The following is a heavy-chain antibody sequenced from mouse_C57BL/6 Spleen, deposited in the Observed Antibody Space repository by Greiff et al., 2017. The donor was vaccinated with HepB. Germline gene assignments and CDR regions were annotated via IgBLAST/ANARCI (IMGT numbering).Heavy chain of an antibody. Sequence: QVQLQQPGAELVRPGSSVKLSCKASGYTFTSYWMHWVKQRPIQGLEWIGNIDPSDSETHYNQKFKDKATLTVDKSSSTAYMRRSSLTSEDSAVYYCARGDYDYDDNWYFDVWGTGTTVTVSS. CDR2: IDPSDSET. V-gene: IGHV1-52*01. J-gene: IGHJ1*03. D-gene: IGHD2-4*01. CDR3: ARGDYDYDDNWYFDV. CDR1: GYTFTSYW.